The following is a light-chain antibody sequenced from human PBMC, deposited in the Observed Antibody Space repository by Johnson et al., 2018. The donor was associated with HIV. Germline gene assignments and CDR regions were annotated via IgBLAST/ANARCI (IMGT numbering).Light chain of an antibody. CDR3: GTWDSSLSAGFYV. CDR2: DNN. Sequence: QSVLTQPPSVSAAPGQKVTISCSGSSSNIGNNYVSWYQQLPGTAPKLLIYDNNKRPSGIPDRFSGSKSGTSATLGITGLQTGAEADYYCGTWDSSLSAGFYVVGTGTEVTVL. CDR1: SSNIGNNY. V-gene: IGLV1-51*01. J-gene: IGLJ1*01.